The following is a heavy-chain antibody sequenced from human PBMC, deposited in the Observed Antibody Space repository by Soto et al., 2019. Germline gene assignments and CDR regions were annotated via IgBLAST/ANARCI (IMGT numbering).Heavy chain of an antibody. D-gene: IGHD4-17*01. CDR2: TYYRSKWYY. CDR1: GDSVSSNHAT. Sequence: SQTLSLTCAISGDSVSSNHATWDWIRQSPSRGLEWLGRTYYRSKWYYDYALSVKSRITINPDTSKNQFSLQLNSVTPEDTAVYYCARDHRMTTVVTPSGYYYGMDVWGQGTTVTVSS. CDR3: ARDHRMTTVVTPSGYYYGMDV. V-gene: IGHV6-1*01. J-gene: IGHJ6*02.